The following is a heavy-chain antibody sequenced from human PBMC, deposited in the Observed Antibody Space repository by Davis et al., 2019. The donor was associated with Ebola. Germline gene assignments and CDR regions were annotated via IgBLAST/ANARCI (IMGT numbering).Heavy chain of an antibody. CDR1: GFTFDDYA. D-gene: IGHD5-18*01. Sequence: SLKISCAASGFTFDDYAMLWVRQAPGKGLEWVSGITWSSGNIGYADSVKGRFTISRDNAKNSLYLQMNSLRTEDTALYYCAKGAPRGYSYGFSLGYWGQGTLVTVSS. CDR3: AKGAPRGYSYGFSLGY. V-gene: IGHV3-9*01. CDR2: ITWSSGNI. J-gene: IGHJ4*02.